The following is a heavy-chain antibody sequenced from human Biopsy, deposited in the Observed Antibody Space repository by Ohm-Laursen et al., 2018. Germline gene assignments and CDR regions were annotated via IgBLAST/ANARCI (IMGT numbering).Heavy chain of an antibody. D-gene: IGHD3-22*01. V-gene: IGHV4-59*01. CDR3: ARDRGYYSDRTVPGYFDL. CDR1: GDSISSYY. CDR2: VYYTGST. Sequence: GTLSLTCTVSGDSISSYYWSWIRQPPGKGLQWIGYVYYTGSTDYNPSLQSRVTISVDTSKNHFSLRLRSVTPADTAIYYCARDRGYYSDRTVPGYFDLWGRGTLVTVSS. J-gene: IGHJ2*01.